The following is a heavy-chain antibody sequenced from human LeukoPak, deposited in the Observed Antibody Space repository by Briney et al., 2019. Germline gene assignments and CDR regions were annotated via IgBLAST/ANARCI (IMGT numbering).Heavy chain of an antibody. Sequence: SETLSLTCTVSGGSISSDSYYWSWIRRPPGKGLEWIGDMYYSGSTYYNPSLKSRVTISVDTFKNQFSLKLSSVTAADTAVYYCASSSSSWYEFDAFDIWGQGTMVTVSS. D-gene: IGHD6-13*01. J-gene: IGHJ3*02. CDR3: ASSSSSWYEFDAFDI. CDR1: GGSISSDSYY. CDR2: MYYSGST. V-gene: IGHV4-39*07.